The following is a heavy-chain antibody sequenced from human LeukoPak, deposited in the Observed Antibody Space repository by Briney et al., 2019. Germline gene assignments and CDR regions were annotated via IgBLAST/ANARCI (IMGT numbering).Heavy chain of an antibody. D-gene: IGHD2-2*02. Sequence: ASVNVSCKASGYTFTGYYMHWVRQAPGQGLEWMGRINPNSGGTNYAQKFQGRVTMTRDTSISTAYMELSRLRSDDTAVYYCANTGGYCSSTSCYRAFDIWGQGTMVTVSS. CDR2: INPNSGGT. J-gene: IGHJ3*02. CDR3: ANTGGYCSSTSCYRAFDI. CDR1: GYTFTGYY. V-gene: IGHV1-2*06.